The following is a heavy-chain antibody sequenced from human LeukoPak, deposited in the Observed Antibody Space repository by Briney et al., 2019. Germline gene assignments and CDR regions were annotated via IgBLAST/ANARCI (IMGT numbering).Heavy chain of an antibody. J-gene: IGHJ6*03. V-gene: IGHV3-21*01. CDR1: GFTFSPYT. CDR3: ARDFHFAQHYYMDV. Sequence: GGSLRLSCAASGFTFSPYTMTWVRQAPGKGLEWVSSISSSSSYVYYADSAKGRFTISRDNAQNSLFLQMSSLRAEDTAMYYCARDFHFAQHYYMDVWGKGTTVIASS. D-gene: IGHD2-2*01. CDR2: ISSSSSYV.